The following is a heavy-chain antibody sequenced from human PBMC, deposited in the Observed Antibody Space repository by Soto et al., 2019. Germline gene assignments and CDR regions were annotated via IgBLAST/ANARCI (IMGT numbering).Heavy chain of an antibody. D-gene: IGHD6-13*01. J-gene: IGHJ6*02. CDR3: ASFSIAAADPYGMDV. Sequence: QVQLVQSGAEVKKPGASVKVSCKASGYTFTSYGISWVRQAPGQGLEWMGWISAYNDNTNYAQKLQGRVTMTTDTSTSTAYMELRSLRSDDTAVYYGASFSIAAADPYGMDVWGQGTTVTVSS. CDR2: ISAYNDNT. V-gene: IGHV1-18*01. CDR1: GYTFTSYG.